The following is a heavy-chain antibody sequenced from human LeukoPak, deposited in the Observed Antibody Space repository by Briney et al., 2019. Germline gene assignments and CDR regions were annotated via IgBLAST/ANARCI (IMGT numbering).Heavy chain of an antibody. CDR2: INHSGST. CDR3: ARSGSSGWYWFDP. CDR1: GGSFSGYY. J-gene: IGHJ5*02. Sequence: SETLCLTCAVYGGSFSGYYWSWIRQPPGKGLEWIGEINHSGSTNYNPSLKSRVTISVDTSKNQFSLKLSSVTAADTAVYYCARSGSSGWYWFDPWGQGTLATVSS. V-gene: IGHV4-34*01. D-gene: IGHD6-19*01.